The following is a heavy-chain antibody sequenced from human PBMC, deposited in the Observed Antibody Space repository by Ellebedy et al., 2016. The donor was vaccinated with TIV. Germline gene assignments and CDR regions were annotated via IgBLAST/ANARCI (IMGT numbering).Heavy chain of an antibody. D-gene: IGHD6-19*01. Sequence: SETLSLXXTVSGGSISSSSYYWGWIRQPPGKGLEWIGSIYYSGSTYYNPSLKSRVTISVDTSKNQFSLKLSSVTAADTAVYYCARDLGQWLVTDYYYGMDAWGQGTTVTVSS. CDR2: IYYSGST. J-gene: IGHJ6*02. CDR1: GGSISSSSYY. V-gene: IGHV4-39*07. CDR3: ARDLGQWLVTDYYYGMDA.